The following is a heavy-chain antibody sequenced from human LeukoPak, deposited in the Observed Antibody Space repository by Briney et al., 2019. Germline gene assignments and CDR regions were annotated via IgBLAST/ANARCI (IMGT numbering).Heavy chain of an antibody. V-gene: IGHV3-23*01. CDR1: GFTFSSYA. CDR2: ISGSGGST. Sequence: GGSLRLSCAASGFTFSSYAMSWVRQAPGKGLEWVSAISGSGGSTYYADSVKGRFTISRDNSKNTLYLQMNSLRAEDTAVYYCAKAASLRAYGDYVPDFDYWGQGTLVTVSS. CDR3: AKAASLRAYGDYVPDFDY. J-gene: IGHJ4*02. D-gene: IGHD4-17*01.